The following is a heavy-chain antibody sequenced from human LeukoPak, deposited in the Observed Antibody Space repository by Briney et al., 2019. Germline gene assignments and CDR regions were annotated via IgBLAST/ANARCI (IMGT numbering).Heavy chain of an antibody. CDR2: IYTSGST. Sequence: SETLSLTCTVSGGSISSYYWSWIRQPAGKGLEWIGRIYTSGSTNYNPSLKSRVTMSVDTSKNQFSLKLSSVTAADTAVYYCASAPRTYYYDSSGYYFDYWGQEPWSPSPQ. V-gene: IGHV4-4*07. CDR3: ASAPRTYYYDSSGYYFDY. J-gene: IGHJ4*01. CDR1: GGSISSYY. D-gene: IGHD3-22*01.